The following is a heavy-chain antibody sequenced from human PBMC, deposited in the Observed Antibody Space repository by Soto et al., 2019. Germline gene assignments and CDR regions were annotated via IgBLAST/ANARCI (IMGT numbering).Heavy chain of an antibody. J-gene: IGHJ4*02. CDR2: IFYTGSA. CDR1: GGSISSRSHY. D-gene: IGHD3-16*01. V-gene: IGHV4-39*02. CDR3: ASHDSGPIDS. Sequence: QLQLQESGPRLVKPWETLSLTCTGSGGSISSRSHYWGWIRQPPGKGLEWIGSIFYTGSAYYDPTLKSRLTMAVDTAENHFSLNRSDVTAADTAVYYCASHDSGPIDSLGQGTLVTVSS.